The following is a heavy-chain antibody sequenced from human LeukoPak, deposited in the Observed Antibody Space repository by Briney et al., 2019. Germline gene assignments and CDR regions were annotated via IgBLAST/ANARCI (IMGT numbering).Heavy chain of an antibody. V-gene: IGHV4-4*07. D-gene: IGHD3-10*01. CDR1: GGSISSYY. CDR2: IYTSGST. J-gene: IGHJ6*03. Sequence: PSETLSLACTVSGGSISSYYWSWIRQPPGKGLEWIGRIYTSGSTNYNPSLKSRVTMSVDTSKNQFSLKLSSVTAADTAVYYCARDAYYYGAGSYDPNYYYYMDVGGKGTTVTVSS. CDR3: ARDAYYYGAGSYDPNYYYYMDV.